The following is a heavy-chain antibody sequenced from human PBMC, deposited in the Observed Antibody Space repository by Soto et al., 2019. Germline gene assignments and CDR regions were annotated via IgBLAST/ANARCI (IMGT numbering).Heavy chain of an antibody. D-gene: IGHD3-10*01. Sequence: QVQLLQSGPEVKKPGASVKVSCKTSGYTFTTFYVHWVRQAPGQGLEWMGRIHPGGGQTIYSQKFQDRVAVSRDTSTNTVYMELSNLRSDDTAIYYCARDGHKFDFDYRGQGTLVTVSS. CDR3: ARDGHKFDFDY. J-gene: IGHJ4*02. CDR2: IHPGGGQT. V-gene: IGHV1-46*01. CDR1: GYTFTTFY.